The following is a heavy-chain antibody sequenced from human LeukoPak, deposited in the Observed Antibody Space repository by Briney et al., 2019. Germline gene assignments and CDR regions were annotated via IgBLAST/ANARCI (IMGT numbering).Heavy chain of an antibody. V-gene: IGHV3-43*02. Sequence: PGGSLRLSRAASGFTFDDYAMHRVRQAPGKGLEWVSLISGDGGSTYYADSVKGRFTISRDNSKNSLYLQMNSLRTEDTALYYCAKDLEYSSSPGGVDYWGQGTLVTVSS. D-gene: IGHD6-6*01. J-gene: IGHJ4*02. CDR2: ISGDGGST. CDR1: GFTFDDYA. CDR3: AKDLEYSSSPGGVDY.